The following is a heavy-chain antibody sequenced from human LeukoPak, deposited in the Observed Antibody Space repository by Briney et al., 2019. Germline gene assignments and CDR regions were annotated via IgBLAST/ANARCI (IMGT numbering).Heavy chain of an antibody. CDR1: GGSISSGGYY. CDR3: AREMGRAARTVDI. CDR2: IYHSGST. D-gene: IGHD6-6*01. Sequence: SETLSLTCTVSGGSISSGGYYWSWIRQPPGKGLEWIGYIYHSGSTYNPSLKSRVTISVDRSKTQFSLKLSSVTAADTAVYYCAREMGRAARTVDIWGQGTMVTVSS. J-gene: IGHJ3*02. V-gene: IGHV4-30-2*01.